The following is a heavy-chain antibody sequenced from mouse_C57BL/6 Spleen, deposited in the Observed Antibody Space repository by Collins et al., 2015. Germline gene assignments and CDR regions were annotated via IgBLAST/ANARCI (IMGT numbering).Heavy chain of an antibody. CDR3: AREGVMITTRFRYAMDY. V-gene: IGHV1-72*01. J-gene: IGHJ4*01. CDR1: GYTFTSYW. Sequence: QVQLQQPGAELVKPGASVKLSCKASGYTFTSYWMHWVKQRPGRGLEWIGRIDPNSGGTKYNEKFKSKATLTVDKPSSTAYMQLSSLTSEDSAVYYCAREGVMITTRFRYAMDYWGQGTSVTVSS. CDR2: IDPNSGGT. D-gene: IGHD2-4*01.